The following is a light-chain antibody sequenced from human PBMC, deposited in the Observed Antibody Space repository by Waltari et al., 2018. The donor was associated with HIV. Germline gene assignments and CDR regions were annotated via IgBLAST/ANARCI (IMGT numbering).Light chain of an antibody. Sequence: QSALTQPPSASGSPGQSVTLPCTGTSRDVGGLNYVSWHQQHPGKAPKLMIYDVIKRPSGVPDRFSGSKSGNTASLTVSGLQPEDEADYYCSSHAGSKVVFGGGTRLTVL. CDR3: SSHAGSKVV. J-gene: IGLJ2*01. CDR1: SRDVGGLNY. V-gene: IGLV2-8*01. CDR2: DVI.